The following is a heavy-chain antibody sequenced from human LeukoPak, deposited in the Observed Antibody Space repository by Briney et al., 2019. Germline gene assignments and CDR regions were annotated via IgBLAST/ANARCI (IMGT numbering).Heavy chain of an antibody. J-gene: IGHJ3*02. Sequence: GGSLRLPCAASGITLSGYSVNWVRQAPGKGLEWVSYIGANSAIFYADSVKGGFTISRDNAKNSLSLQMNSLRDDDTAVYYCAREGYYGAFDIWGQGTMVTVSS. CDR2: IGANSAI. D-gene: IGHD3-10*01. CDR1: GITLSGYS. CDR3: AREGYYGAFDI. V-gene: IGHV3-48*02.